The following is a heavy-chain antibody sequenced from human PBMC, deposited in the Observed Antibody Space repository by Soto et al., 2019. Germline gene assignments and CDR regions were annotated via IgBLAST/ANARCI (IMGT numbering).Heavy chain of an antibody. J-gene: IGHJ4*02. CDR1: GFTFSSYS. D-gene: IGHD2-2*01. CDR2: ISSSSSTI. Sequence: EVQLVESGGGLVQPGGSLRLSCAASGFTFSSYSMNWVRQAPGKGLEWVSYISSSSSTIYYADSVKGRFTISRDNAKNSLYLQMNSLRAEDTAVYYCASLGYCSSTSCPSDYWGQGTLVTVSS. V-gene: IGHV3-48*01. CDR3: ASLGYCSSTSCPSDY.